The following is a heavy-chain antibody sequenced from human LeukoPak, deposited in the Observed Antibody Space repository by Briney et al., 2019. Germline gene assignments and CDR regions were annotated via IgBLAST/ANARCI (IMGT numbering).Heavy chain of an antibody. Sequence: PGGSLRLSCAASGFIFSNYAMHWVRQAPGKGLEWVTFIRYDGSNKYYAESVKGRFTISRDNSKNTLYLQMNSLRAEDTAVYYCAKAIHSSSSGVADYWGQGTLVTVSS. CDR2: IRYDGSNK. D-gene: IGHD6-6*01. V-gene: IGHV3-30*02. J-gene: IGHJ4*02. CDR1: GFIFSNYA. CDR3: AKAIHSSSSGVADY.